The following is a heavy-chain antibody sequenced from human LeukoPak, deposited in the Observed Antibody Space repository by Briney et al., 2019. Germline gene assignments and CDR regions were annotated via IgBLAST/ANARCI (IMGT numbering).Heavy chain of an antibody. D-gene: IGHD3-22*01. Sequence: SETLSLTCAVYGGSFSGYYWSWIRQPPGKGLEWIGEINHSGSTNYNPSLKSRVTISVDRSKNQFSLKLSSVTAADTAVYYCARDSGYDTLDAFDIWGQGTMVTVSS. CDR3: ARDSGYDTLDAFDI. CDR1: GGSFSGYY. V-gene: IGHV4-34*01. CDR2: INHSGST. J-gene: IGHJ3*02.